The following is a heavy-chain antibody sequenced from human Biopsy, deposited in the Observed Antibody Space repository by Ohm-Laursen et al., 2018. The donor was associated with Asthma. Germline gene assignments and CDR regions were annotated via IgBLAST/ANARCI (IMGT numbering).Heavy chain of an antibody. V-gene: IGHV4-39*01. CDR1: SGSGGYMRSGNYY. Sequence: GTLSLTWSLSSGSGGYMRSGNYYWGWIRQPPGKGLEWIGSIYYSGTTSYNPSLEGRVTVSADTSKNQFSLKLTSVTAADTAVYYCVRGSSSWHHGPFHYYYGLDVWGQGTTATVSS. D-gene: IGHD6-13*01. CDR3: VRGSSSWHHGPFHYYYGLDV. CDR2: IYYSGTT. J-gene: IGHJ6*02.